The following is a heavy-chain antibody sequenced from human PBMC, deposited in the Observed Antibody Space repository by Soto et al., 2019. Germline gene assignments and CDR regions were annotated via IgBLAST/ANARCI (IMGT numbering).Heavy chain of an antibody. CDR3: ARTLFRSYGMDV. CDR1: GFTFSSYS. V-gene: IGHV3-21*01. J-gene: IGHJ6*02. CDR2: ISSSSSYI. Sequence: GGSLRLSCAASGFTFSSYSMNWVRQAPGRGLEWVSSISSSSSYIYYADSVKGRFTISRDNAKNSLYLQMNSLRAEDTAVYYCARTLFRSYGMDVWGQGTTVTVSS.